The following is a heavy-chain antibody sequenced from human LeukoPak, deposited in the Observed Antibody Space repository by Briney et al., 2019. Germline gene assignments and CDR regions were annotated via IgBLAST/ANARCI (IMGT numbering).Heavy chain of an antibody. D-gene: IGHD3-10*01. CDR3: ARGMYYYGSGSYNFDY. CDR2: MNHSGST. Sequence: PSETLSLTCAVYGGSFSGYYWSWIRQPPGKGLEWIGEMNHSGSTNYNPSLKSRVTISVDTSKNQFSLKLSSVTAADTAVYYCARGMYYYGSGSYNFDYWGQGTLVTVSS. CDR1: GGSFSGYY. V-gene: IGHV4-34*01. J-gene: IGHJ4*02.